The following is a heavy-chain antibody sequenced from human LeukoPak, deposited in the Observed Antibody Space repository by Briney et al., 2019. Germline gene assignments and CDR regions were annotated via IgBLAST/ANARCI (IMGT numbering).Heavy chain of an antibody. CDR2: IYYSGST. V-gene: IGHV4-31*03. D-gene: IGHD3-10*01. J-gene: IGHJ5*02. CDR1: GGSISSGGYY. CDR3: ARGYGSNWFDP. Sequence: PSETLSLTCTVSGGSISSGGYYWSWIRQHPGKGLEWIGYIYYSGSTYYNPSLKSRVTISVDTFKNQFSLKLSSVTAADTAVYYCARGYGSNWFDPWGQGTLVTVSS.